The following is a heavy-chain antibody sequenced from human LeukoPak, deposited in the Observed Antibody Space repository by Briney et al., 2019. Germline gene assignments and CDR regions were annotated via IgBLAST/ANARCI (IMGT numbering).Heavy chain of an antibody. V-gene: IGHV4-30-2*01. D-gene: IGHD6-19*01. CDR2: IYHSGST. CDR1: SGSISSGGYY. Sequence: PSQTLSLTCTVSSGSISSGGYYWSWIRQPPGKGLEWIGYIYHSGSTYYNPSLKSRVTISVDRSKNQFSLKLSSVTAVDTAVYYCARTHRSGFSFDYWGQGILVTVSS. CDR3: ARTHRSGFSFDY. J-gene: IGHJ4*02.